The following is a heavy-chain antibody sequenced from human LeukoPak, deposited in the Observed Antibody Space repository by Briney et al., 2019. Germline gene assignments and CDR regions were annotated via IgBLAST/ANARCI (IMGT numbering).Heavy chain of an antibody. D-gene: IGHD1-26*01. CDR2: IYSGGST. CDR3: AKEAQELPANWFDP. J-gene: IGHJ5*02. CDR1: GFTVSSNY. Sequence: GSLRLSCAASGFTVSSNYMSWVRQAPGKGLEWVSVIYSGGSTYYADSVKGRFTISRDNSKNTLYLQMNSLRAEDTAVYYCAKEAQELPANWFDPWGQGTLLTVPS. V-gene: IGHV3-53*01.